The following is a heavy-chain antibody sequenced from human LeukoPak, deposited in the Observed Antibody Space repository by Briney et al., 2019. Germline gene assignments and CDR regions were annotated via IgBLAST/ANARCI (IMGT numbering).Heavy chain of an antibody. V-gene: IGHV3-23*01. CDR1: GFTFSSYA. Sequence: GGSLRLSCAASGFTFSSYAMSWVRQAPGKGLEWVSAISGSGGSTYYADSVKGRFTISRDNSKNTLYLQMNSLRAEDTAVYYCAKDRIGIVVVPATPPVDWGQGTLVTVSS. CDR2: ISGSGGST. CDR3: AKDRIGIVVVPATPPVD. D-gene: IGHD2-2*01. J-gene: IGHJ4*02.